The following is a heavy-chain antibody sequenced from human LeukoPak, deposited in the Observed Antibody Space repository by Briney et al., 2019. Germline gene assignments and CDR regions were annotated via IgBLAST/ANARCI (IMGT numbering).Heavy chain of an antibody. CDR3: ARSRESQYYDYIWGSYRYTAPDY. CDR2: MNPNSGNT. V-gene: IGHV1-8*01. CDR1: GYTFTSYD. D-gene: IGHD3-16*02. Sequence: ASVKVSCKASGYTFTSYDINWVRQATGQGLEWMGWMNPNSGNTGYAQKFQGRVTMTRNTSISTAYMELSSLRSEDTAVYYCARSRESQYYDYIWGSYRYTAPDYWGQGTLVTVSS. J-gene: IGHJ4*02.